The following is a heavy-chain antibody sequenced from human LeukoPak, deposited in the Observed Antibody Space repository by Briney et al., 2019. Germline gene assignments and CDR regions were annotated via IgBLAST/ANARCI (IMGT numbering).Heavy chain of an antibody. J-gene: IGHJ6*03. D-gene: IGHD6-13*01. CDR3: AKSSAAGLYYYYYMDV. V-gene: IGHV3-23*01. CDR2: ISGSGGST. Sequence: GGSLRLSCAASGFTFSSYAITWVRQAPGKGLEWVSGISGSGGSTYYADSVKGRFTISGDNSKNTLYLQMNSLRAEDTAVYYCAKSSAAGLYYYYYMDVWGKGTTVTVSS. CDR1: GFTFSSYA.